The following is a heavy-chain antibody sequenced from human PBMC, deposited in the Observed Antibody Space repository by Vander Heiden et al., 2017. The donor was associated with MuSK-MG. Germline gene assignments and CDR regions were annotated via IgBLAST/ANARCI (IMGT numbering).Heavy chain of an antibody. CDR1: GFTFSGYA. D-gene: IGHD3-10*01. Sequence: EVQLVESGGGLVQPGGSLTLSCAASGFTFSGYAMHWVRQASGKGLEWIGRIRTKPNNYATAYAASLKGRFTISRDDSKDTAYLQMSSLRTEDTAVYYCTLRVEGTDYWGQGTLVTVSS. CDR2: IRTKPNNYAT. CDR3: TLRVEGTDY. V-gene: IGHV3-73*01. J-gene: IGHJ4*02.